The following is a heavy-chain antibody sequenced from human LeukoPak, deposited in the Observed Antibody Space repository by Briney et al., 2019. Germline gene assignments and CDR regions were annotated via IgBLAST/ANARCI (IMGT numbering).Heavy chain of an antibody. CDR1: GGSISSSSYY. V-gene: IGHV4-39*01. J-gene: IGHJ4*02. CDR2: IYYSGST. D-gene: IGHD5-12*01. Sequence: SETLSLTCTVSGGSISSSSYYWGWIRQPPGKGLEWIGSIYYSGSTYYNPSLKSRVTISVDTSKNQFSLKLSSMTAADTAVYYCASMRYGGYVGHFWGQGTLVTVSS. CDR3: ASMRYGGYVGHF.